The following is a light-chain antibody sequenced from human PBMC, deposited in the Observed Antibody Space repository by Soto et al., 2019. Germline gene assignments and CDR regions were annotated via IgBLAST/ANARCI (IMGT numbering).Light chain of an antibody. J-gene: IGKJ5*01. V-gene: IGKV3-11*01. CDR3: QQRSNWPPIT. CDR2: DAS. Sequence: EIVWTDPPCTLSLSPGGMATLSFVASQSVSSYLAWYQQKPGQAPRLLIYDASNRATGIPARFSGSGSGTDFTLTISSLEPEDFAVYYCQQRSNWPPITFGQGTR. CDR1: QSVSSY.